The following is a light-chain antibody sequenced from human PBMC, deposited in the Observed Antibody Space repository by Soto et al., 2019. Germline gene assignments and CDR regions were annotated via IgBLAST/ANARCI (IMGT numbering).Light chain of an antibody. CDR2: DAS. CDR3: QQYNSWPPIT. Sequence: EFVLTQSPGTLSLSPGERATLSCRASESVSRNLAWYQQKPGQAPRLLIYDASTRATGIPDRFSGGGSGTEFTLTISSLQSEDFVVYYCQQYNSWPPITFGQGTRLEIK. CDR1: ESVSRN. J-gene: IGKJ5*01. V-gene: IGKV3-15*01.